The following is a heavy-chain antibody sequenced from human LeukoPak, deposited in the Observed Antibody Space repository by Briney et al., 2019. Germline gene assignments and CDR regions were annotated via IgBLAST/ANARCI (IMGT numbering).Heavy chain of an antibody. Sequence: KSSETLSLTCTVSGGSISSGSYYWSWIRQPPGKGLEWIGYIDYSGSTNSNPSLKSRVTISVDTSNNQLSLKLTSVTAADTAVYYCARERPVRDGYFYYYYMDVWGKGTTVTISS. J-gene: IGHJ6*03. CDR2: IDYSGST. D-gene: IGHD5-24*01. CDR1: GGSISSGSYY. V-gene: IGHV4-61*01. CDR3: ARERPVRDGYFYYYYMDV.